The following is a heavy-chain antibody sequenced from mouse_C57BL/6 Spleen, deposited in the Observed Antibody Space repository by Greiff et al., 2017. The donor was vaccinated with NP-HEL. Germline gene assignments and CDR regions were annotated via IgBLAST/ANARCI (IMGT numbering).Heavy chain of an antibody. CDR3: ARSYYYAIDY. CDR1: GFSLTSYG. CDR2: IWRGGGT. J-gene: IGHJ4*01. Sequence: VQLEESGPGLVQPSQSLSITCTVSGFSLTSYGVHWVRQTPGKGLEWLGVIWRGGGTDYNAAFISRMSISKVNSKCQVFFKMNSLQADDTAIYYCARSYYYAIDYWGQGTSVTVSS. V-gene: IGHV2-2*01.